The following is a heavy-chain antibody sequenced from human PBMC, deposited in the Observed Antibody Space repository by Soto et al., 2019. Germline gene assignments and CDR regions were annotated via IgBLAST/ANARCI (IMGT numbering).Heavy chain of an antibody. J-gene: IGHJ6*02. D-gene: IGHD6-6*01. CDR3: AREWLAARRQDGMDV. V-gene: IGHV1-69*01. CDR2: IIPIFGTA. Sequence: QVQLVQSVAEVKKPGSSVKVSCKASGGTFRSYAISWVRQAPGQGLEWMGGIIPIFGTANYAQKFQGRVTITADESPSTAYMGLSGLRSEDTAVYYCAREWLAARRQDGMDVWGQGTTVTVSS. CDR1: GGTFRSYA.